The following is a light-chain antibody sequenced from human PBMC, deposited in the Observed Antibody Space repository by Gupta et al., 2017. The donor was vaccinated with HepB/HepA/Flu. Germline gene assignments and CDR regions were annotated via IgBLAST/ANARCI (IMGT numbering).Light chain of an antibody. CDR2: AAS. J-gene: IGKJ3*01. Sequence: DIQLTQSPSSLSASVGDRVPSTCRASQIISSYLNWYQQKPGKVPKLLIYAASSLQSGVPSRFSGSGSGTDFTLTISSLQPEDFATYYCQQSYSTPFTFGPGTKVDIK. CDR1: QIISSY. V-gene: IGKV1-39*01. CDR3: QQSYSTPFT.